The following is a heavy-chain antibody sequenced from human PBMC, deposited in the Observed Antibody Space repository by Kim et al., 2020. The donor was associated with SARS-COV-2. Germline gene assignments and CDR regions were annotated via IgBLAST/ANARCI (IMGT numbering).Heavy chain of an antibody. CDR3: GRDGAVSARGVYNYMDV. D-gene: IGHD3-10*01. V-gene: IGHV3-30-3*01. Sequence: GGSLRLSCAASGFSFSSHGMHWVRQAPGKGLEWVGVISNDASEEFYADSVKGRFIMSRDNSKSLFYLQMGSLRREDTATYFCGRDGAVSARGVYNYMDV. J-gene: IGHJ6*03. CDR1: GFSFSSHG. CDR2: ISNDASEE.